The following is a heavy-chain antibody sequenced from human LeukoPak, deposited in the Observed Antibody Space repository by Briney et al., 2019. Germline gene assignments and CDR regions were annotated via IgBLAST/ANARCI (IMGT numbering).Heavy chain of an antibody. CDR1: GFTFSSYA. CDR3: AKASVTPHWFDP. V-gene: IGHV3-23*01. Sequence: SGGSLRLSCAASGFTFSSYAMSWVRQAPGKGLEWVSAISGSGGSTYYADSVKGRFNISRDNSKNTLYMQMNSLRAEDTAVYYCAKASVTPHWFDPWGQGTLVTVSS. CDR2: ISGSGGST. J-gene: IGHJ5*02. D-gene: IGHD4-17*01.